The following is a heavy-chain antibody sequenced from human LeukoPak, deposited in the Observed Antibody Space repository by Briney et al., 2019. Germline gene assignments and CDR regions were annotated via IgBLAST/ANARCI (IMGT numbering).Heavy chain of an antibody. CDR2: ISAYNGNT. J-gene: IGHJ2*01. V-gene: IGHV1-18*01. CDR3: ASTATTGAFDL. Sequence: GASVKVSCKASGYTFTSYGINWVRQAPGQGPEWMGWISAYNGNTNYAQKLQGRVTMTTDTSTSTAYMELRSLRSDDTAVYYCASTATTGAFDLWGRGTLVTVSS. D-gene: IGHD4-17*01. CDR1: GYTFTSYG.